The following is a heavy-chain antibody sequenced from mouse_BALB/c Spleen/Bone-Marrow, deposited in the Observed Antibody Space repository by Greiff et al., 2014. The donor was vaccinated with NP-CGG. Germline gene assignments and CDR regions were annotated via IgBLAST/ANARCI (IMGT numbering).Heavy chain of an antibody. J-gene: IGHJ4*01. V-gene: IGHV14-4*02. CDR1: GFNIKDYY. Sequence: VQLQQSGAELVRSGASVKLSCTASGFNIKDYYMHWVKQRPEQGLEWIGWIDPENGDTEYAPKFQGKATMTADTSSNTAYLQLSSLTSEDTAVYYCNGNYYAMDYWGQGTSVTVS. CDR3: NGNYYAMDY. CDR2: IDPENGDT. D-gene: IGHD2-1*01.